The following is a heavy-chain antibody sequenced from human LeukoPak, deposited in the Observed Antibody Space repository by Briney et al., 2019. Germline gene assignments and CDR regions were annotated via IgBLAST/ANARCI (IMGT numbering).Heavy chain of an antibody. CDR2: IYPGGSES. V-gene: IGHV5-51*01. D-gene: IGHD2-21*02. CDR3: ARHSDCGGDCPFDY. CDR1: GYNLVSYW. J-gene: IGHJ4*02. Sequence: GESLKISCKASGYNLVSYWIAWVRQMPGRGLEWMGVIYPGGSESRYSSSFQGQVTISVDKSINSAYLQWSSLKASDTAMYYCARHSDCGGDCPFDYWGQGTLVTVSS.